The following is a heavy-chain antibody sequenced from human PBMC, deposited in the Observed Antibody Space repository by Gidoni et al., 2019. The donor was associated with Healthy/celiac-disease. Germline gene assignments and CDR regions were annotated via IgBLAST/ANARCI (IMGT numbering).Heavy chain of an antibody. Sequence: QVQLVQSGADVKKPAPSVTVASTASVGTFSSYAITWVRQAPGQGLEWMGGVIPSLGIANDGQKFQGRVTITADKSTSTAYMELSSLRSEDTAVYYCARVPAASQAFDIWGQGTMVTVSS. V-gene: IGHV1-69*04. CDR1: VGTFSSYA. D-gene: IGHD2-2*01. J-gene: IGHJ3*02. CDR3: ARVPAASQAFDI. CDR2: VIPSLGIA.